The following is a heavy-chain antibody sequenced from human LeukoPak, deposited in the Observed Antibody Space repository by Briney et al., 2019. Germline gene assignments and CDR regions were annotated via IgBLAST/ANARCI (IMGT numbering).Heavy chain of an antibody. D-gene: IGHD3-22*01. CDR1: GYTFTSYG. J-gene: IGHJ5*02. CDR2: ISAYIGNT. V-gene: IGHV1-18*01. CDR3: ARENDYDSSGYSS. Sequence: GASVKVSCKASGYTFTSYGITWVRQAPGQGLEWMGWISAYIGNTIYAQKLLGRVTMTTDTTTSTAYMELRSLRSEDTAVYYCARENDYDSSGYSSWGQGTLVTVSS.